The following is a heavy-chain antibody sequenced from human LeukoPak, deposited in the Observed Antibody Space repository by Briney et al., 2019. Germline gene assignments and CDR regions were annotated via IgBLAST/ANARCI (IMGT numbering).Heavy chain of an antibody. CDR3: ARTPPGGDVDH. D-gene: IGHD3-16*01. Sequence: AASVKVSCKGSGYTFTSYDINWVRQATGQGLEWMGWISPNSGDTGYAQKFQGRITITRNAPLSTVYMELNSLRSEDTPVYYCARTPPGGDVDHWGEGTLVTVSS. CDR1: GYTFTSYD. CDR2: ISPNSGDT. J-gene: IGHJ4*02. V-gene: IGHV1-8*01.